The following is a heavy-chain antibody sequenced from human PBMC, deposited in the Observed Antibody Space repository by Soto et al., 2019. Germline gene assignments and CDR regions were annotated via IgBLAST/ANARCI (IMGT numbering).Heavy chain of an antibody. CDR3: AKDRRPLSYGDYVSGFDY. Sequence: GGSLRLSCAASGFTFSSYGMHWVRQAPGKGLEWVAVISYDGSNKYYADSVKGRFTISRDNSKNTLYLQMNSLRAEDTAVYYCAKDRRPLSYGDYVSGFDYWGQGTLVTVSS. J-gene: IGHJ4*02. CDR1: GFTFSSYG. CDR2: ISYDGSNK. V-gene: IGHV3-30*18. D-gene: IGHD4-17*01.